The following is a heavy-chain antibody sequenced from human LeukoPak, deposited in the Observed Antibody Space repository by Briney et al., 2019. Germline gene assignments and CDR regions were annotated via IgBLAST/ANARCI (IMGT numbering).Heavy chain of an antibody. J-gene: IGHJ1*01. CDR3: ARGNSYYDSSGYFPWESFQH. D-gene: IGHD3-22*01. CDR2: IYSSGST. Sequence: PSETLSLTCAVSGASVSGSNYYWGWIRQPPGKGLEWIGNIYSSGSTYYHPSLKSRVTISVDTSKNQFSLKLSSVTAADTALYYCARGNSYYDSSGYFPWESFQHWGQGTLVTASS. CDR1: GASVSGSNYY. V-gene: IGHV4-39*07.